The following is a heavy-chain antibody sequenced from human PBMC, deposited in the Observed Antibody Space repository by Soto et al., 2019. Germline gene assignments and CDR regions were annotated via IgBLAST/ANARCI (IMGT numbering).Heavy chain of an antibody. CDR3: APLGVAGTTGFDAFDI. Sequence: QITLKESGPTLVKPTQTLTPTCTFSGFSLSTSGVGVGWIRQPPGKALEWLALIYWDDDKRYSPSLKSRLTITKDTSKNQVVLTMTNMDPVDTATYYCAPLGVAGTTGFDAFDIWGQGTMVTVSS. CDR1: GFSLSTSGVG. J-gene: IGHJ3*02. V-gene: IGHV2-5*02. D-gene: IGHD6-19*01. CDR2: IYWDDDK.